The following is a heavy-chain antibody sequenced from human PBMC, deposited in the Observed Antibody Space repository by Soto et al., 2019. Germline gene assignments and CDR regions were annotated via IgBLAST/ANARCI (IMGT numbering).Heavy chain of an antibody. D-gene: IGHD2-2*01. CDR1: GFTFSSYA. CDR3: AKLSCGSASCSFDP. CDR2: INTSGDST. V-gene: IGHV3-23*01. J-gene: IGHJ5*02. Sequence: GGSMRLSCLASGFTFSSYARTWVRQAPGKGLEWVSGINTSGDSTYYADSVKGRFTISRDNSKNTLYLQMSSLRAEDTAVYYCAKLSCGSASCSFDPWGRGTLVTVSS.